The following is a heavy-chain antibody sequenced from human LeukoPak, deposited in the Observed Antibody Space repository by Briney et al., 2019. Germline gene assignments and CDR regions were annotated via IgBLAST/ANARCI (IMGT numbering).Heavy chain of an antibody. D-gene: IGHD3-3*01. CDR3: ARGIELRFLEWLIPAFDY. CDR1: GYTFTSYD. CDR2: MNPNSGNT. V-gene: IGHV1-8*01. Sequence: GASVKVSCKASGYTFTSYDINWVRQATGQGLEWMGWMNPNSGNTGYAQKFQGRVTMTRNTSISTAYMELSSLRSEDTAVYYCARGIELRFLEWLIPAFDYWGQGTLVTVSS. J-gene: IGHJ4*02.